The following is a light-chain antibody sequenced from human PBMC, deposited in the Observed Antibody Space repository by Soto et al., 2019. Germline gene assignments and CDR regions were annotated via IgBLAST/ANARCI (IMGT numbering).Light chain of an antibody. CDR3: AAWDDSLSGYV. V-gene: IGLV1-44*01. CDR1: SSNIGGNA. J-gene: IGLJ1*01. CDR2: SNN. Sequence: QSVLTQPPSASGTPGQRVTISCSGSSSNIGGNAVNWYQQLPGTTPKLLIYSNNQRPSGVPDRFSGSKSGTSASLAISGLQCEDEADYYCAAWDDSLSGYVFGTGTKLTVL.